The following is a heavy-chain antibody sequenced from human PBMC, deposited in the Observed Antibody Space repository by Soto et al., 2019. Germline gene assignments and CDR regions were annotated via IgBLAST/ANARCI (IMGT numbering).Heavy chain of an antibody. D-gene: IGHD3-16*01. CDR1: GYSFTSLD. CDR2: MQPSTGRT. CDR3: ARGVSGGVDY. V-gene: IGHV1-8*01. J-gene: IGHJ4*02. Sequence: ASVKVSCKASGYSFTSLDINWVRQTAGQGLEWMGWMQPSTGRTGYAQKFQGRVTMTRDTSINTAYMELTALTSDDTAFYYCARGVSGGVDYWGQRTRVTVSS.